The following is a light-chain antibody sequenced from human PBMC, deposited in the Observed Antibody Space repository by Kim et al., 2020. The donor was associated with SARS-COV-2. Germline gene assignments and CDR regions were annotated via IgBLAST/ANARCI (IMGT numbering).Light chain of an antibody. CDR1: QSVSSSY. Sequence: SPGERATPSCRASQSVSSSYLAWYQQKPGQAPRLLIYGASSRGTGMPDRFSGSGSGTDFTLTISRLEPEDFAVYYCQQYGSSPWTFGQGTKVVIK. CDR3: QQYGSSPWT. J-gene: IGKJ1*01. CDR2: GAS. V-gene: IGKV3-20*01.